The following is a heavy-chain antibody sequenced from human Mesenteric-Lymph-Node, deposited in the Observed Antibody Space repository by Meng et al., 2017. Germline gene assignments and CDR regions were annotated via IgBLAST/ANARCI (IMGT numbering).Heavy chain of an antibody. CDR1: GASISRGGYY. CDR3: PREEVY. J-gene: IGHJ4*02. CDR2: IYASGST. Sequence: QVQLQESGPGLVKPSQTLSLTCTVSGASISRGGYYWSWIRQPPGKGLEWIGNIYASGSTYYNPSLQSRVTISVDTSKNQFSLNLYSVTAADTAVYYCPREEVYWGQGTLVTVSS. V-gene: IGHV4-30-4*01.